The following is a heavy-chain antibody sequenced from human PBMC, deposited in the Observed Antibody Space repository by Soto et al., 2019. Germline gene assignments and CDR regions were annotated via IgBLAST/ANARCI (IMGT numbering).Heavy chain of an antibody. CDR2: VYYRGRS. Sequence: SETLSLTCTVSGGSVSNGNYYWGWIRQSPGKGLEWIGSVYYRGRSYSKSSVKSRVTISVDTSKNQFSLNLNSVTASDTAVYFCVSQRTSVLTQAYFDYWGPGALVTVSS. J-gene: IGHJ4*02. V-gene: IGHV4-39*01. CDR3: VSQRTSVLTQAYFDY. CDR1: GGSVSNGNYY. D-gene: IGHD2-8*01.